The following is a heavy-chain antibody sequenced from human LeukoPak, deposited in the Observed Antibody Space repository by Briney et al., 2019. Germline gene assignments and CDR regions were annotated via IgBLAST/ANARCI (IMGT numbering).Heavy chain of an antibody. CDR3: ARVGSYGPQERYFDL. V-gene: IGHV4-4*07. CDR2: IYTSGST. J-gene: IGHJ2*01. CDR1: GGSISSYY. Sequence: PSETLSLTCTVSGGSISSYYWSWIRQPAGKGLEWIGRIYTSGSTNYNPSLKSRVTMSVDTSKNQFSLKLSSVTAADTAVYYCARVGSYGPQERYFDLWGRGTLVTVSS. D-gene: IGHD5-18*01.